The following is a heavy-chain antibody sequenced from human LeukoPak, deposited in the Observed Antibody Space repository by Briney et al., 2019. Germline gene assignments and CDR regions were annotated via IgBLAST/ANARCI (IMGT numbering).Heavy chain of an antibody. J-gene: IGHJ4*02. V-gene: IGHV3-30*04. Sequence: GGSLRLSCAASGFTFSNYALHWVRKAPGKGLEWVTFISYDGSNKYYADSVKGRFTISRDNSKNTLYLQMNSLRAEDTAVYYCAKDPTVVTSPEGDYFDYWGQGTLVTVSS. CDR1: GFTFSNYA. CDR2: ISYDGSNK. CDR3: AKDPTVVTSPEGDYFDY. D-gene: IGHD4-23*01.